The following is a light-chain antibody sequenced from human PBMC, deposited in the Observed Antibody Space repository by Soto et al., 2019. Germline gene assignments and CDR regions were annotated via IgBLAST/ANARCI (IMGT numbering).Light chain of an antibody. J-gene: IGLJ1*01. CDR1: SSDVGDYNY. V-gene: IGLV2-14*01. CDR3: SSYSTSTSLGSV. CDR2: EVS. Sequence: QSALTQPASVSGSPGQSITISCTGTSSDVGDYNYVSWYQQHPGKAPKLMIYEVSNRPSGVSDRFSGYKSGNTASLTISGLQAEDEADYYCSSYSTSTSLGSVFGNGTRSPS.